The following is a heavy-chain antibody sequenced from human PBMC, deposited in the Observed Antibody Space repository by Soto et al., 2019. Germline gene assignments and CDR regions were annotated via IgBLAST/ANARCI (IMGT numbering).Heavy chain of an antibody. D-gene: IGHD4-17*01. Sequence: PSETLSLTCTVSGGSISSYYWSWIRQPAGKGLEWIGRIYTSGSTNYNPSLKSRVTMSVDTSKNQFSLKLSSVTAADTAVYYCARDGAVNDYGDYDYYYDGMDVWGQGTTVTVSS. CDR2: IYTSGST. V-gene: IGHV4-4*07. CDR3: ARDGAVNDYGDYDYYYDGMDV. J-gene: IGHJ6*02. CDR1: GGSISSYY.